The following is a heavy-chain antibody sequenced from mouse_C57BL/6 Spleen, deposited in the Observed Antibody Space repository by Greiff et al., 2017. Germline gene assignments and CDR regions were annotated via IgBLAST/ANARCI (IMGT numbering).Heavy chain of an antibody. V-gene: IGHV1-39*01. CDR3: AREGDGPWFAY. D-gene: IGHD2-3*01. CDR2: INPNSGTT. J-gene: IGHJ3*01. Sequence: VQLKQSGPELVKPGASVKISCTASGYSFTDYNMSWVQQSTGKSLEWIGVINPNSGTTSSNQKFTGKATLTVDQSSSTAYMQLNSLTSEDTAVYYCAREGDGPWFAYWGQGTLVTVSA. CDR1: GYSFTDYN.